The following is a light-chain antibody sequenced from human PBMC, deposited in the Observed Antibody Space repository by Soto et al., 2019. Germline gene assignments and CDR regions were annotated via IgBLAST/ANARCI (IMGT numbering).Light chain of an antibody. CDR2: AAS. J-gene: IGKJ5*01. V-gene: IGKV1-9*01. CDR1: QGISSY. CDR3: QQLLSYPIT. Sequence: DFPLPQAPSVPSAFVGDRVTGTWRASQGISSYLAWYQQKPGKAPKLLIYAASTLQSGVPLRFSGSGSGTSFTLTIRSLQPEDCATYYCQQLLSYPITFGQGTRLEI.